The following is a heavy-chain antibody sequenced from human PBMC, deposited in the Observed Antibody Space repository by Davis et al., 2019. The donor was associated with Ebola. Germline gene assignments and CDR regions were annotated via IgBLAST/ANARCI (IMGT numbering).Heavy chain of an antibody. J-gene: IGHJ6*02. Sequence: GESLKISCAASGFTFSSYAMSWVRQAPGKGLEWVSAISGSGGSTYYADSVKGRFTISRDNSKNTLYLQMSSLRAEDTAVYYCVKDDTGTTGGYYYYYGMDVWGQGTTVTVSS. V-gene: IGHV3-23*01. CDR1: GFTFSSYA. D-gene: IGHD1-1*01. CDR2: ISGSGGST. CDR3: VKDDTGTTGGYYYYYGMDV.